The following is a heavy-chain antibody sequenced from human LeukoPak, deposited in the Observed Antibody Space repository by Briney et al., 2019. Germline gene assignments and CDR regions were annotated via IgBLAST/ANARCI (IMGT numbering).Heavy chain of an antibody. CDR2: ISSSNSYI. D-gene: IGHD2-2*01. J-gene: IGHJ6*02. Sequence: GGSLRLSCAASGFTFSGYPIHWVRQAPGKGLEWVSSISSSNSYIYYADSVKGRFTISRDNAKNSLYLQMNSLRAEDTAVYYCARDMQTRPFYGMDVWGQGTTVTVS. CDR1: GFTFSGYP. V-gene: IGHV3-21*01. CDR3: ARDMQTRPFYGMDV.